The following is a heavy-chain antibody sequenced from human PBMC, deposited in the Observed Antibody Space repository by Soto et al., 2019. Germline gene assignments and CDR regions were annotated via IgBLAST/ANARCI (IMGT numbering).Heavy chain of an antibody. D-gene: IGHD3-10*01. J-gene: IGHJ6*02. CDR2: IDPSDSYT. CDR1: GYIFGSDS. CDR3: SGTMVRCGNSNNTNGMYV. Sequence: PGESLWISCKGGGYIFGSDSIRWARQMPRKGLEWVGRIDPSDSYTNYSPSFQGHVTISADKSISTAYLQWSSLKASDPAMYDCSGTMVRCGNSNNTNGMYVWGQGTTVSVSS. V-gene: IGHV5-10-1*01.